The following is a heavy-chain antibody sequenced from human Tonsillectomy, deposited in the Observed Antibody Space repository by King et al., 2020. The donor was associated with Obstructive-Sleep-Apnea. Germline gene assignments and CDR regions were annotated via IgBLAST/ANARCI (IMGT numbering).Heavy chain of an antibody. D-gene: IGHD6-19*01. V-gene: IGHV4-38-2*02. J-gene: IGHJ4*02. CDR3: ARPFYSSGWGDV. CDR2: IYHSGST. CDR1: GYSISSGYY. Sequence: QVQLQESGPGLVKPSETLSLSCTVSGYSISSGYYWGWIRQPPGKGLEWIGSIYHSGSTYYNPSLKSRVTISVDTSKNQFSLKLSSVTAADTAVYYCARPFYSSGWGDVWGQGTLVTVSS.